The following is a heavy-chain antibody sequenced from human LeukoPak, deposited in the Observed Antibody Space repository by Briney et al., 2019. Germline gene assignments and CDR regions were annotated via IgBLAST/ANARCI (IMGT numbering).Heavy chain of an antibody. Sequence: PGGSLRLSCAASGFTFSSYWMHWVRQAPGKGLVWVSRINSDGSSTSYADSVKGRFTISRDNAKNTLYLQMNSLRAEDTAVYYCASGAGSWYGSFDYWGQGTLVTVSS. V-gene: IGHV3-74*01. CDR1: GFTFSSYW. CDR2: INSDGSST. J-gene: IGHJ4*02. D-gene: IGHD6-13*01. CDR3: ASGAGSWYGSFDY.